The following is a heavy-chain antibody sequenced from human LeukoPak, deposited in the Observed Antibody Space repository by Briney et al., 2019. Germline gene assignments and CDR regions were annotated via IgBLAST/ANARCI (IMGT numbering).Heavy chain of an antibody. J-gene: IGHJ4*02. CDR2: IYTSGST. Sequence: PSQTLSLTCTVSGGSISSGSYYWSWIRQPAGKGLEWIGRIYTSGSTNYNPSLKSQVTISVDTSKNQFSLKLSSVTAADTAVYYCARDYYDSSGYYFYWGQGTLVTVSS. D-gene: IGHD3-22*01. CDR1: GGSISSGSYY. CDR3: ARDYYDSSGYYFY. V-gene: IGHV4-61*02.